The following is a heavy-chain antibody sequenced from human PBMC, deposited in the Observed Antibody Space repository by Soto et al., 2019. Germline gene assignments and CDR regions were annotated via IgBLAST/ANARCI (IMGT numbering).Heavy chain of an antibody. Sequence: EVQLVESGGGLVQPGGSLRLSCTASGITLSRDWMTWFRQAPGKGLEWVASIKPDGSGEYYLDSVKGRFTISRDNTKNSLYLQANSLRAEDTAMYFCAKLLNGVTAWDYWGQGTLVTVSS. D-gene: IGHD2-21*02. CDR2: IKPDGSGE. V-gene: IGHV3-7*01. CDR3: AKLLNGVTAWDY. J-gene: IGHJ4*02. CDR1: GITLSRDW.